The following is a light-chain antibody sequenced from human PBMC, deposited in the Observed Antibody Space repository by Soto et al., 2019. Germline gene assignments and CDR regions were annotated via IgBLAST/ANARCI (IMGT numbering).Light chain of an antibody. Sequence: QSALTQPRSVSGSPGQSVAISCTGTSSDIGGYNYVSWYQQHPGKAPKVMIYDVDKRPSGVPDRFSGSKSGNTASLTISDLQTEDEADYYCCSNAGRTDVFGKGTKVTVL. CDR1: SSDIGGYNY. V-gene: IGLV2-11*01. CDR2: DVD. J-gene: IGLJ1*01. CDR3: CSNAGRTDV.